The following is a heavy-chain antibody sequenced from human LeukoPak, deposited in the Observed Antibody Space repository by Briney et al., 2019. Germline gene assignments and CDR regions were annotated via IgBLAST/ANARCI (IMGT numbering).Heavy chain of an antibody. J-gene: IGHJ6*02. CDR3: ASSSTSILYYYYGMDV. V-gene: IGHV1-8*01. CDR1: GYTFTSYD. D-gene: IGHD2-2*01. Sequence: SVKVSCKGSGYTFTSYDINWVRQATGQGLEWMGWMNPNSGNTGYAQKFQGRVTMTRNTAISTAYMELSGLRSGDTAVYYCASSSTSILYYYYGMDVWGQGTTVTVSS. CDR2: MNPNSGNT.